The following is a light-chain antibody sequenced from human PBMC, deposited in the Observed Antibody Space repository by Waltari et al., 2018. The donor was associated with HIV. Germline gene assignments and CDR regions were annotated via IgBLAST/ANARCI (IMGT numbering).Light chain of an antibody. J-gene: IGKJ2*01. V-gene: IGKV3-20*01. Sequence: EFVLTLSLVPLLLPPGGRAIRACKTSQSVTSTYLAWYQQKPGQAPRLLIYGTSSRATGIPDRFSGSGSGTDFTLTVSRLEPADFAVYYCQQYGSSPYTFGQGTKLEI. CDR3: QQYGSSPYT. CDR1: QSVTSTY. CDR2: GTS.